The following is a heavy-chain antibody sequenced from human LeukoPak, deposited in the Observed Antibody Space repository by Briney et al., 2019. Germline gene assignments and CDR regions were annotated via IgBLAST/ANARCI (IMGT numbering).Heavy chain of an antibody. D-gene: IGHD3-10*01. CDR1: GYTFTSYG. Sequence: GASVKVSCKASGYTFTSYGISWVRQAPGQGLEWMGWISAYNGNTNYAQKLQGRVTMTTDTSTSTAYMELRSLRSDDTAVYYCARDGPFTMVRGVTLPTFDYWGQGTLVTVSS. J-gene: IGHJ4*02. V-gene: IGHV1-18*01. CDR3: ARDGPFTMVRGVTLPTFDY. CDR2: ISAYNGNT.